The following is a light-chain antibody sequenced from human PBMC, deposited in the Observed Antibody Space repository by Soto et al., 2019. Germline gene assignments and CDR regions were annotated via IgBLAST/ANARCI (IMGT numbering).Light chain of an antibody. V-gene: IGLV8-61*01. J-gene: IGLJ3*02. CDR3: VLYMGSGTWV. CDR2: NTY. Sequence: QTVVTQEPSFSVSPGGTVTLTCGLNTDSVSTTYYPSWYQQTPGQAPRTLIYNTYTRSSGVPDRFSGSILGNKAALTITGAQAEDESDYYCVLYMGSGTWVFGGGTKLTVL. CDR1: TDSVSTTYY.